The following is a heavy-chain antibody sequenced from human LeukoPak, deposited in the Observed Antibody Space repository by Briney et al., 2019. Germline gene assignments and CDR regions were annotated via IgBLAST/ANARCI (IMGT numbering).Heavy chain of an antibody. Sequence: GSLRLSCAASRVTSSTAVMSSGRQGPGPGPEWVSAISGSGGSTYYADSVKGRFTISRDNSKNTLYLQMNSLGADDTAVYYCAKGNWRYFDYWGQGTLVTVSS. CDR2: ISGSGGST. D-gene: IGHD1-1*01. CDR1: RVTSSTAV. CDR3: AKGNWRYFDY. J-gene: IGHJ4*02. V-gene: IGHV3-23*01.